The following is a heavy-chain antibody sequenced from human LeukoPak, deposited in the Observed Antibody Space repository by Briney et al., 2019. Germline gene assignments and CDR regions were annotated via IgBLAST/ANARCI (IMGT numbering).Heavy chain of an antibody. CDR2: INTNTGNP. CDR3: ARDLKVLTGYSGYDLANWFDP. CDR1: GYTFTSYA. V-gene: IGHV7-4-1*02. Sequence: GASVKVSCKASGYTFTSYAMNWVRQAPGQGLEWMGWINTNTGNPTYAQGFTGRFVFSLDTSVSTAYLQISSLKAEDTAVYYCARDLKVLTGYSGYDLANWFDPWGQGTLVTVSS. J-gene: IGHJ5*02. D-gene: IGHD5-12*01.